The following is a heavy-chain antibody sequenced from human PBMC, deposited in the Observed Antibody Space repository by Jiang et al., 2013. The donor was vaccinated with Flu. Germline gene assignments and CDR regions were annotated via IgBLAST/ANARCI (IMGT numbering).Heavy chain of an antibody. Sequence: VQLVESGGGLVQPGGSLRLSCVASGFTFSDYAMSWVRQAPGKGLEWVSVISGRSDSTFYADAVKGRFTISRDNSKNTLSLQMNSLRAEDTAVYYCAKDFTNFYDSSGYYFFDYVGPGNPGHRLL. CDR3: AKDFTNFYDSSGYYFFDY. CDR2: ISGRSDST. V-gene: IGHV3-23*04. CDR1: GFTFSDYA. D-gene: IGHD3-22*01. J-gene: IGHJ4*02.